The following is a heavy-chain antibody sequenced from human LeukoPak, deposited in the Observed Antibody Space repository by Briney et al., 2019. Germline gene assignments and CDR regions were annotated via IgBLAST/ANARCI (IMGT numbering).Heavy chain of an antibody. CDR2: IKQDGSKK. CDR3: TRVGYIDEGIDY. J-gene: IGHJ4*02. CDR1: GFTFSNAW. Sequence: GGSLRLSCAGSGFTFSNAWMTWVRQAPGKGLEWVANIKQDGSKKSYVDSVKGRFTISRDNAKNSLYLQMNSLRAEDTAIYYCTRVGYIDEGIDYWGQGTLVTVSS. V-gene: IGHV3-7*04. D-gene: IGHD5-24*01.